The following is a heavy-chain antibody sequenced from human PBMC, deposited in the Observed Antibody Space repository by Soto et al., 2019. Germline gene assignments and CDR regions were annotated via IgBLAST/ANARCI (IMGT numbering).Heavy chain of an antibody. CDR1: GYTFTSYY. D-gene: IGHD3-22*01. CDR3: ARDGGNYYDSSGSPGFDY. CDR2: INPSGGST. Sequence: GASVKVSCKASGYTFTSYYMHWVRQAPGQGLEWMGIINPSGGSTSYAQKFQGRVTMTRDTSTSTVYMELSSLRSEDTAVYYCARDGGNYYDSSGSPGFDYWGQGTLVTVSS. V-gene: IGHV1-46*01. J-gene: IGHJ4*02.